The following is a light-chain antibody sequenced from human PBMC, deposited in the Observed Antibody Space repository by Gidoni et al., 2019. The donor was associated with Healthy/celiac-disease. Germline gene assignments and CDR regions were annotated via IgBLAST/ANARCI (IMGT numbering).Light chain of an antibody. CDR2: AAS. CDR1: QSSSSY. Sequence: DIQMTQSPSSLSASVGDRVTITCRASQSSSSYLNWYQQKPGKAPKLLIYAASSLQSGVPSRFSSSGSGTDFTLTISSLQPKDFATYYCQQSYSTPPWTFGQGTKVEIK. CDR3: QQSYSTPPWT. J-gene: IGKJ1*01. V-gene: IGKV1-39*01.